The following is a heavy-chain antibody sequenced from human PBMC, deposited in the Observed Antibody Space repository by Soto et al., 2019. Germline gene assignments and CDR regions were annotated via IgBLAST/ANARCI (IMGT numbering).Heavy chain of an antibody. Sequence: PGGSLRLSCAASGFTFSSYDMHWVRQATGKGLEWVSAIGTAGDTYYPGSVKGRFTISRENAKNSLYLQMNSLRAGDTAVYYCARASITMVRGGYYGMDVWGQGTTVTVSS. CDR1: GFTFSSYD. CDR3: ARASITMVRGGYYGMDV. V-gene: IGHV3-13*04. CDR2: IGTAGDT. J-gene: IGHJ6*02. D-gene: IGHD3-10*01.